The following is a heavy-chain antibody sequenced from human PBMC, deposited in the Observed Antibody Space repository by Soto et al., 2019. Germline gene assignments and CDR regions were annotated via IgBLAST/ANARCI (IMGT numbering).Heavy chain of an antibody. CDR1: GFTFSSYA. CDR3: AKSTDYDFWSPADYYMDV. D-gene: IGHD3-3*01. J-gene: IGHJ6*03. CDR2: ISGSGGST. Sequence: GGSLRLSCAASGFTFSSYAMSWVRQAPGKGLEWVSAISGSGGSTYYADSVKGRFTISRDNSKNTLYLQMNSLRAEDTAVYYCAKSTDYDFWSPADYYMDVWGKGTKVTVSS. V-gene: IGHV3-23*01.